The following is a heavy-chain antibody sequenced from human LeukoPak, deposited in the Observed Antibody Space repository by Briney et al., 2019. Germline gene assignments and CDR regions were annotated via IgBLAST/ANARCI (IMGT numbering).Heavy chain of an antibody. CDR2: ISDSGGST. J-gene: IGHJ5*02. V-gene: IGHV3-23*01. Sequence: GGSLRLSCAASGFTVSSNYMSWVRQAPGKGLEWVSGISDSGGSTYYADSVKGRFTISRDNSKNTLYLQMNSLRAEDTAVYYCAKGAYRITTRPPQGWFDPWGQGTLVTVSS. CDR3: AKGAYRITTRPPQGWFDP. CDR1: GFTVSSNY. D-gene: IGHD6-6*01.